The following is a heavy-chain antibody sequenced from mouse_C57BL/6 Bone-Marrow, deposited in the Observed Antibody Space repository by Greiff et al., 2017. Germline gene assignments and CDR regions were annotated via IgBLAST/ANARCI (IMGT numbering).Heavy chain of an antibody. V-gene: IGHV5-17*01. CDR1: GFTFSDSG. D-gene: IGHD1-3*01. CDR2: ISRGSSPL. CDR3: AKSNYWYFDG. J-gene: IGHJ1*03. Sequence: EVKLMESGGGLVKPGGSLTLSCAASGFTFSDSGLHWVRQAPEKGLEWVSYISRGSSPLYYADTFKGRFTISRDHAKNTLFLQMGSLRSEDTGMDYCAKSNYWYFDGWGTGTTGTVSS.